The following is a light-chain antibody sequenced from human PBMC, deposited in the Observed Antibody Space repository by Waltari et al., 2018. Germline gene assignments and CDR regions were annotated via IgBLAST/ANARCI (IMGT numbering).Light chain of an antibody. V-gene: IGKV3-15*01. Sequence: EIVMPQSPATVSVSPGERATLSCRASQSVSSNLAWYHQKPGQAPRLLIYGASTRATGIPARFSGSGSGTEFTLTISSLQSEDFAVYYCLHYNNWPHWTFGQGTKVEIK. CDR3: LHYNNWPHWT. CDR1: QSVSSN. J-gene: IGKJ1*01. CDR2: GAS.